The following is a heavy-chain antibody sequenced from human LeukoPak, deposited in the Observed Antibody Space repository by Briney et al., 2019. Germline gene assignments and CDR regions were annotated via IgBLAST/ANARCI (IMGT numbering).Heavy chain of an antibody. V-gene: IGHV3-23*01. CDR1: GFTFSTYA. CDR2: ISGGIT. CDR3: AKEYCSGTTCYGCFDY. J-gene: IGHJ4*02. D-gene: IGHD2-2*01. Sequence: PGGSLRLSCAASGFTFSTYALSWVRQAPGKGLEWVSAISGGITYYADSVKGRFTISRDNSKTTLYLQMNSLRAEDTAVYYCAKEYCSGTTCYGCFDYWGQGTLVTVSS.